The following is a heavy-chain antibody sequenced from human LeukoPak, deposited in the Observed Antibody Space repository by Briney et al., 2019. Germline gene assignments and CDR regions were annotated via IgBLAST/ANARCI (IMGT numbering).Heavy chain of an antibody. Sequence: PGGSLRLSCAASGFTFSRYWMTWVRQVPRKGLEWVASIKQDGSKQYYVDSVKGRFTISRDNAKNSLYLQMNSLRAEDTAVYYCARDKGDYDTSGSLFVFGGQGTLVSVSS. CDR1: GFTFSRYW. D-gene: IGHD3-22*01. J-gene: IGHJ4*02. V-gene: IGHV3-7*03. CDR2: IKQDGSKQ. CDR3: ARDKGDYDTSGSLFVF.